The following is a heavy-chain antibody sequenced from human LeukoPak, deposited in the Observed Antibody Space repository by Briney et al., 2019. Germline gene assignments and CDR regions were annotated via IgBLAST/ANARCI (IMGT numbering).Heavy chain of an antibody. J-gene: IGHJ4*02. CDR3: ASSGGSRYFDY. D-gene: IGHD2-15*01. Sequence: GGSLRLSCAASGFAFSSNWMHWVRQAPGKGLEWVSVIYSGGSTYYADSVKGRFTISRDNSKNTLYLQMNSLRAEDTAVYYCASSGGSRYFDYWGQGTLVTVSS. CDR2: IYSGGST. CDR1: GFAFSSNW. V-gene: IGHV3-66*01.